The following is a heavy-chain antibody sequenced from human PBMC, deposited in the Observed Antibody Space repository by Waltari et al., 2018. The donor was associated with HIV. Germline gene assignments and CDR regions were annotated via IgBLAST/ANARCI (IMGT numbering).Heavy chain of an antibody. D-gene: IGHD2-2*01. CDR1: GGSINSRSCY. CDR2: IYYSFRT. CDR3: ARDASPSLAASDY. V-gene: IGHV4-39*07. J-gene: IGHJ4*02. Sequence: QLQLQESGPGLVKPSETLSLTCTVSGGSINSRSCYWGWIRQPPGKGLVWIGSIYYSFRTSYMPYLNGLGTSIVDTSKRPFSLNGSCVTAADTALYCCARDASPSLAASDYWGQGTLVTVSS.